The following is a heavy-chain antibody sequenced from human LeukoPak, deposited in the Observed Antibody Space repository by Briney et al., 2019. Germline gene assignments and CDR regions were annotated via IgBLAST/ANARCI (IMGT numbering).Heavy chain of an antibody. D-gene: IGHD4-17*01. J-gene: IGHJ4*02. CDR3: ARGYYGDYLADY. CDR1: GFTFSSYS. CDR2: ISSSSNTI. V-gene: IGHV3-48*01. Sequence: GGSLRLSCAASGFTFSSYSMNWVRQAPGKGLEWVSYISSSSNTIYYADSVKGRFTISRDNAKNSLFLQMTSLRAEDTAVYYCARGYYGDYLADYWGQGTLVTVSS.